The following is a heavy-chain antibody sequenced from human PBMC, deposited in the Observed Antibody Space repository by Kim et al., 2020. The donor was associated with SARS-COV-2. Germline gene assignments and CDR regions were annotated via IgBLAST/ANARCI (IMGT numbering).Heavy chain of an antibody. CDR3: AREPSIADYGMDV. Sequence: SETLSLTCTVSGGSVSSGSYYWSWIRQPPGKGLEWIGYIYYSGSTNYNPSLKSRVTISVDTSKNQFSLKLSSVTAADTAVYYCAREPSIADYGMDVWGQG. D-gene: IGHD6-6*01. CDR1: GGSVSSGSYY. V-gene: IGHV4-61*01. CDR2: IYYSGST. J-gene: IGHJ6*02.